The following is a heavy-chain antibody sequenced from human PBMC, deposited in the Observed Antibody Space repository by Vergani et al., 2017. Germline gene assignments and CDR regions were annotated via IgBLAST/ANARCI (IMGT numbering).Heavy chain of an antibody. CDR2: INHSGST. D-gene: IGHD3-22*01. Sequence: QVQLPQWGAGLLKPSETLSLTCAVYGGSFSGYYWSWIRQPPGKGLEWIGEINHSGSTNYNPSLKSRVTISVDTSKNQFSLKLSSVTAADTAVYYCARGLRLYYYESSGYYPDTYFDYWGQGTLVTVSS. CDR1: GGSFSGYY. J-gene: IGHJ4*02. CDR3: ARGLRLYYYESSGYYPDTYFDY. V-gene: IGHV4-34*01.